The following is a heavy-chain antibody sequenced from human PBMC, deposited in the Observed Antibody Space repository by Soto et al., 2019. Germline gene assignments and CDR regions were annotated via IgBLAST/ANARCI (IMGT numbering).Heavy chain of an antibody. V-gene: IGHV4-34*01. CDR3: ARGWPEDYDFWSGYGAWFDP. J-gene: IGHJ5*02. CDR1: GGCFSGYY. D-gene: IGHD3-3*01. CDR2: INHSGST. Sequence: SETLSLTCAVYGGCFSGYYWSWIRQPPGKGLEWIGEINHSGSTNYNPSLKSRVTISVDTSKNQFSLKLSSVTAADTAVYYCARGWPEDYDFWSGYGAWFDPWCQGTLVPVSS.